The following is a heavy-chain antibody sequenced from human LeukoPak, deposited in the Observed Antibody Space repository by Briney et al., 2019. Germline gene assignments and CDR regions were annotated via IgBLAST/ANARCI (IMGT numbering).Heavy chain of an antibody. D-gene: IGHD6-13*01. CDR3: AKDAAGPEY. V-gene: IGHV3-23*01. J-gene: IGHJ4*02. CDR2: ISAGGGST. Sequence: GGSLRLSCAASGLTFSDYSMTWVRQAPGKGLFWVSGISAGGGSTYYADSVKGRFTISRDNSRNTLYLQMNSLRAEDTAVDYCAKDAAGPEYWSQGTLVTVSS. CDR1: GLTFSDYS.